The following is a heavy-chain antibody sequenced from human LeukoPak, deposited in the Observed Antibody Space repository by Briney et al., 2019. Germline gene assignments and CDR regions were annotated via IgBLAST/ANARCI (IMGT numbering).Heavy chain of an antibody. D-gene: IGHD3-3*01. CDR2: IYTSGST. CDR3: ARDRFGDLNYFDY. CDR1: GGSISSYC. J-gene: IGHJ4*02. V-gene: IGHV4-4*07. Sequence: PSETLSLSCTVSGGSISSYCWSWIRQPAGKGLEWIGRIYTSGSTDYNPSLKSRVTISADKSTNQFSLKLSSVTAADTAMYYCARDRFGDLNYFDYWGQGTLVTVSS.